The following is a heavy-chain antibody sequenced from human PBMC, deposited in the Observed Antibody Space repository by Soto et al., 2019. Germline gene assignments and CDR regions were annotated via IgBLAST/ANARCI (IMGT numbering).Heavy chain of an antibody. J-gene: IGHJ4*02. D-gene: IGHD3-16*01. CDR3: ARADYDYIWGSYPASFDY. Sequence: GGSQRLSCAASGFHFRTYGMHWVRQAPGKGLEWVSVISKGGGSTQYADSVKGRFTISRDNSKNTLYLQMNSLRAEDTAVYYCARADYDYIWGSYPASFDYWGQGTLVTAPQ. CDR2: ISKGGGST. V-gene: IGHV3-30*03. CDR1: GFHFRTYG.